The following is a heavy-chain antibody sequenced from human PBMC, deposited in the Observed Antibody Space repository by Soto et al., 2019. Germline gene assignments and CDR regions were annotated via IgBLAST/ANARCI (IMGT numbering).Heavy chain of an antibody. Sequence: QVQLQQWGAGLLKPSETLSLTCAVYGASFSGNYWTWIRQPPGKGLEWIGEINRSGSTSYNPSLRGRVHIPVDTSNRQFSLKWSSTNAADTAIYYCARGFGSGSYYHYWGQGTLVTVSS. J-gene: IGHJ4*02. V-gene: IGHV4-34*01. CDR2: INRSGST. CDR3: ARGFGSGSYYHY. D-gene: IGHD3-10*01. CDR1: GASFSGNY.